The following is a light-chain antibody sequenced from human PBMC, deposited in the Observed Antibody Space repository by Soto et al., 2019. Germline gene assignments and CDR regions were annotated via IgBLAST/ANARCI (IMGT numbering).Light chain of an antibody. J-gene: IGLJ2*01. Sequence: QSALTQPASVSGSPGQSITISCTGTSSDVGGYKYVSWYQQHPGKAPKLIINEVSNRPSGVSNRFSGSKSGNTASLTISGLQTEDEADYYCSSYTSSTAVVFGGGTQLTVL. CDR2: EVS. CDR3: SSYTSSTAVV. CDR1: SSDVGGYKY. V-gene: IGLV2-14*01.